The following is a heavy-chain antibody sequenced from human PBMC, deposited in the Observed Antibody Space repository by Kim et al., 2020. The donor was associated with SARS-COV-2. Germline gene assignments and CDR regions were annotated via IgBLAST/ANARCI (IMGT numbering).Heavy chain of an antibody. CDR1: GGSFSGYY. CDR2: INHSGST. Sequence: SETLSLTCAVYGGSFSGYYWSWIRQPPGKGLEWIGEINHSGSTNYNPSLKSRVTISVDTSKNQFSLKLSSVTAADTAVYYCARGFGVTTYVTRSFGYWGQGTLVTVSS. J-gene: IGHJ4*02. CDR3: ARGFGVTTYVTRSFGY. D-gene: IGHD4-17*01. V-gene: IGHV4-34*01.